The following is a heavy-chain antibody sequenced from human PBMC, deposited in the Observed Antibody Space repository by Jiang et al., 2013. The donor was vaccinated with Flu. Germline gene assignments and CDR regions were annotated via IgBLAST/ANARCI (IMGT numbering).Heavy chain of an antibody. J-gene: IGHJ1*01. D-gene: IGHD3-16*02. CDR3: ARPNPVESDYDYVWGSYRNAEYFQH. V-gene: IGHV7-4-1*02. CDR2: INTNTGNP. Sequence: SVKVSCKASGYTFTSYAMNWVRQAPGQGLEWMGWINTNTGNPTYAQGFTGRFVFSLDTSVSTAYLQISSLKAEDTAVYYCARPNPVESDYDYVWGSYRNAEYFQHWGQGTLVTVSS. CDR1: GYTFTSYA.